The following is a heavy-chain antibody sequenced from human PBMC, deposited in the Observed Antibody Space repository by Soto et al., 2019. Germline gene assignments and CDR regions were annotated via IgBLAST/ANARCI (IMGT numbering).Heavy chain of an antibody. CDR3: VKDRDSNSWPSRDV. J-gene: IGHJ6*02. V-gene: IGHV1-18*01. Sequence: QVHLVQSGAEVKKPGASVNVSCKTSGYTFTRNGISWVRQAPGQGLEWMGWISPNSGNTRYAQKLQDRVIMTTDTSPSTAYMERRSLRSDDTAVYYCVKDRDSNSWPSRDVWGPGTTVTVSS. CDR1: GYTFTRNG. D-gene: IGHD3-22*01. CDR2: ISPNSGNT.